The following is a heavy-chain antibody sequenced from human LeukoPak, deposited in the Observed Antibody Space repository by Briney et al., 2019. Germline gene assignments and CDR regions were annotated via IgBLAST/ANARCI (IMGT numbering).Heavy chain of an antibody. CDR3: ARGGGWRNYFDY. CDR1: GDSISTYY. Sequence: SETLSLTCTVSGDSISTYYWSWIRQPPGKGLEWIGYIYYSGNTNYNTSLKSRVTISVDTSKNQFSLKLSSVTAADTAIYYCARGGGWRNYFDYWGQGTLVTVSS. D-gene: IGHD6-19*01. V-gene: IGHV4-59*01. CDR2: IYYSGNT. J-gene: IGHJ4*02.